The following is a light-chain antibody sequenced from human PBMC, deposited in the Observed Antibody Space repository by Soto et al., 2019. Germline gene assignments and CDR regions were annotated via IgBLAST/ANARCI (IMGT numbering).Light chain of an antibody. CDR1: QSISTY. CDR2: HAS. J-gene: IGKJ2*01. Sequence: DIQMTQPSTLSASVGDRVTLHCRASQSISTYLAWYQQKPGKAPKVLIYHASNLESGLPSRFSGGGSGTEFTLTISSLQPDDFATYYCQQYYMYSYTFGQGTKLDIK. V-gene: IGKV1-5*01. CDR3: QQYYMYSYT.